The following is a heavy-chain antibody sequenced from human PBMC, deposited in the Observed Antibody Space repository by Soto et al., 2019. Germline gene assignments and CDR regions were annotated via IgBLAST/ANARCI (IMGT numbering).Heavy chain of an antibody. J-gene: IGHJ4*02. Sequence: GGSLRLSCAASGFTFSSYSMNWVRQAPGMGLEWVSYISTGSGSIYYADSVKGRFTISRDNAKNSLYLQMNSLRAEDTAVYYCASGGTVHNWGQGTLVTVSS. CDR2: ISTGSGSI. D-gene: IGHD1-7*01. CDR3: ASGGTVHN. V-gene: IGHV3-48*01. CDR1: GFTFSSYS.